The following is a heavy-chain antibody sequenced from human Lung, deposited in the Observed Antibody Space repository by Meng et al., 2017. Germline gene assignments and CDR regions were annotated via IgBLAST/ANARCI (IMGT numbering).Heavy chain of an antibody. CDR1: GGTFTTYT. CDR2: IIPVLGIA. J-gene: IGHJ4*02. D-gene: IGHD2-2*01. V-gene: IGHV1-69*10. Sequence: QVQLVQSGTEAKKPGSSVKVSCKASGGTFTTYTFNWVRQAPGHGLDWMGQIIPVLGIANYAQKFQGRVTITADKSTSTAYMELSSLTHDDTAIYFCATEYCGSTSCYVDFWGQGTLVTVSS. CDR3: ATEYCGSTSCYVDF.